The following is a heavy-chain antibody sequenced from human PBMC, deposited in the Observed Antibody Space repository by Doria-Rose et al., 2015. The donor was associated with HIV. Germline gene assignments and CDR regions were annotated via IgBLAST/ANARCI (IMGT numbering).Heavy chain of an antibody. D-gene: IGHD3-3*01. CDR3: ARERVESDYYYYGMDV. CDR1: GFTFSSYE. V-gene: IGHV3-48*03. Sequence: EVQLVESGGGLVQPGGSPRLSCSASGFTFSSYEMNWVRQAPGKGLEWASYITSSDTAIFYADSVKGRFTISRDNAKNSLYLQMNSLRIEDTAVYYCARERVESDYYYYGMDVWGQGTTVIVSS. CDR2: ITSSDTAI. J-gene: IGHJ6*02.